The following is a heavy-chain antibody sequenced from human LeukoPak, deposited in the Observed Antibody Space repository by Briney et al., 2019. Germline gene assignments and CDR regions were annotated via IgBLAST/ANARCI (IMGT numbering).Heavy chain of an antibody. CDR1: GGPVSSENSY. V-gene: IGHV4-61*02. CDR3: ARGYYYRG. J-gene: IGHJ4*02. D-gene: IGHD3-10*01. Sequence: ASETLSLTCTVSGGPVSSENSYWNWIRQPAGKGLEWIGRIYADGSSTYNPSLKSRVTISVDTSKNQFSLRLTSMTAADTAVYYCARGYYYRGWGQGTLVTVSS. CDR2: IYADGSS.